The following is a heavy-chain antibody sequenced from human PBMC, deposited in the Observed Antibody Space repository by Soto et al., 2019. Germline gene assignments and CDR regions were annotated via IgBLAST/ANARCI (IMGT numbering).Heavy chain of an antibody. V-gene: IGHV4-59*11. D-gene: IGHD7-27*01. CDR2: IYYHGNT. CDR3: TRANWYSEY. Sequence: QVQLQESGPGLVKPSETLSLTCSVSGVSISNLYWSWIRQPPGKGLEWIGYIYYHGNTNYNPSLKGRVTMSVDTSRNQISLKLTTVTAADTAVYYCTRANWYSEYWGQGTLGTVSS. J-gene: IGHJ4*02. CDR1: GVSISNLY.